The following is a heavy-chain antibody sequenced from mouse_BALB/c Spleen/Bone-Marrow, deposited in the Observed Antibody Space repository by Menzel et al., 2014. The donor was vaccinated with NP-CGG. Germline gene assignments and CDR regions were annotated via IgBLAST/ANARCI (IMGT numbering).Heavy chain of an antibody. Sequence: QVQLQQPGTDLVRPGTSVKVSCKASGYAFTNYLIEWIKQRPGQGLEWIGVINPGSGGINYNERFKGKATLTADKSFSTAYMQLSSLTSDDSAVYFCARSIYDGYSEAMDYWGQGTSVTVSS. J-gene: IGHJ4*01. D-gene: IGHD2-3*01. CDR3: ARSIYDGYSEAMDY. V-gene: IGHV1-54*03. CDR2: INPGSGGI. CDR1: GYAFTNYL.